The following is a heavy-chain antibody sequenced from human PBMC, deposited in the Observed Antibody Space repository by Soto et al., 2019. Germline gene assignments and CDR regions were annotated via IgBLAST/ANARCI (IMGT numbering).Heavy chain of an antibody. D-gene: IGHD2-15*01. J-gene: IGHJ6*02. CDR3: ARESIVVVPTDLTYYYNGLDV. CDR2: IDATKST. Sequence: SETLTLTCTVSGGSFSSYYWTWIRQPAGKGLEWIGRIDATKSTNYNPSLKSRATMSVDASKNQYSLKLNSETAADTAVYYCARESIVVVPTDLTYYYNGLDVWGQGTTVTVSS. CDR1: GGSFSSYY. V-gene: IGHV4-4*07.